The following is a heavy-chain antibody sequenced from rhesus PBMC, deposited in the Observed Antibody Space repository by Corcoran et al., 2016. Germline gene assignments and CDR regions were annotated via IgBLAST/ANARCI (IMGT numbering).Heavy chain of an antibody. D-gene: IGHD6-25*01. CDR3: ARRSGSWDVDY. Sequence: QVQLKESGPGLVKPSENLSLTCAVSGGSLSSSNWWSWIRQPPGQGLEWIWYSSGRNGSTYYNPSPKSRVTIPKHTSKNQSALKRSCGTAADTAGYYCARRSGSWDVDYWGQGVLVTVSS. V-gene: IGHV4-65*01. CDR1: GGSLSSSNW. J-gene: IGHJ4*01. CDR2: SSGRNGST.